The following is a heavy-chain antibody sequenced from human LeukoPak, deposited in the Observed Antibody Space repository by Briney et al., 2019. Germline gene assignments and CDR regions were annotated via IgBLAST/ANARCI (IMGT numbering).Heavy chain of an antibody. Sequence: SETVSLTCTVSGGSISSGDYYWSWIRQPAGKGLEWIGEINHSGSTNYNPSLKSRVTISVDTSKNQFSLKLSSVTAADTAVYYCAGTYVDTAMVWFDYWGQGTLVTVSS. CDR3: AGTYVDTAMVWFDY. CDR2: INHSGST. CDR1: GGSISSGDYY. D-gene: IGHD5-18*01. V-gene: IGHV4-39*07. J-gene: IGHJ4*02.